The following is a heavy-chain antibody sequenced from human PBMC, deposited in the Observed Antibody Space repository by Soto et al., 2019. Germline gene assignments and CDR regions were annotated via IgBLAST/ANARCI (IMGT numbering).Heavy chain of an antibody. V-gene: IGHV1-8*01. J-gene: IGHJ4*02. CDR3: ARGPITMVRGVMGGEFDY. D-gene: IGHD3-10*01. Sequence: ASVKVSCKASGYTLTSYDINWLRQATGQGLEWMGWMNPNSGNTGYAQKFQGRVTMTRNTSISTAYMELSSLRSEDTAVYYCARGPITMVRGVMGGEFDYWGQGTLVTVSS. CDR1: GYTLTSYD. CDR2: MNPNSGNT.